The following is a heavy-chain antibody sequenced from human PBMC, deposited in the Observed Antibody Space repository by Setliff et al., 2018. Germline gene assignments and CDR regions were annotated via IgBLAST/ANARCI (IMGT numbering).Heavy chain of an antibody. J-gene: IGHJ4*02. D-gene: IGHD3-10*01. Sequence: PGGSLRLSCTASGLSYSNDWVSWVRQAPGKGLEWLASINPHGSEKYYADSVKGRFTISRDNAKNSLSLQMNNLRIEDTAVYYCFGAGTCSYWGQGTLVTV. CDR2: INPHGSEK. V-gene: IGHV3-7*01. CDR3: FGAGTCSY. CDR1: GLSYSNDW.